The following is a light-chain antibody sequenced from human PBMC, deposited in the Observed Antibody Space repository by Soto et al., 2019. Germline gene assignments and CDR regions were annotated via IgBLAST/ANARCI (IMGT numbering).Light chain of an antibody. J-gene: IGKJ1*01. Sequence: MHMAQAPSTLSASVVDRVTITCRASQTISSWLAWYRQKPGKAPKLLIYKASTLKSGVPSRFSGSGSGTEFTLTISSLQPDDFATYYCQHYNSYSEAFGQGTKV. V-gene: IGKV1-5*03. CDR2: KAS. CDR1: QTISSW. CDR3: QHYNSYSEA.